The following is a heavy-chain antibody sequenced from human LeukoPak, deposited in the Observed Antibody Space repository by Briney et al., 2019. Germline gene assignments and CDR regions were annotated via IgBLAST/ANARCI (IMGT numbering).Heavy chain of an antibody. Sequence: GGSLRLSCAASGFTFSSYWMTWVRQVPGKGLEWVSVIYSGGSTYYADSVKGRFTISRDNSKNTLYLQMNSLRAEDTAVYYCARGDYWGQGTLVTVSS. CDR2: IYSGGST. CDR3: ARGDY. CDR1: GFTFSSYW. J-gene: IGHJ4*02. V-gene: IGHV3-53*01.